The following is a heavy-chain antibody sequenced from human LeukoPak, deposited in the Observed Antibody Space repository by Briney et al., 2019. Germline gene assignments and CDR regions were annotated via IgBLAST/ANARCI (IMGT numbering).Heavy chain of an antibody. D-gene: IGHD6-13*01. CDR2: ISYDGSNK. Sequence: GGSLRLSCAASGFTFRSYGMHWVRQAPGKGLEWVAVISYDGSNKYYADSVKGRFTISRGNSKKTLYLQMNSLRAEDTAVYYCAKARWSAALYYFDYWGQGTLVTVSS. J-gene: IGHJ4*02. V-gene: IGHV3-30*18. CDR3: AKARWSAALYYFDY. CDR1: GFTFRSYG.